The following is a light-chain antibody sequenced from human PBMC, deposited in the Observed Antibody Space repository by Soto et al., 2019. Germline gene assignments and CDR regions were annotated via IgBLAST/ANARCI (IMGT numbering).Light chain of an antibody. Sequence: QSVLTQPASVSGSPGQSITISCTGTSSDVGGYNYVSWYQQHPGKAPKLIIYDVSYRLSGVSNRFSGSKSGNTASLTISGLQAEDEADYYCSSFTSSSTVVFGGGTQLTVL. CDR2: DVS. CDR3: SSFTSSSTVV. CDR1: SSDVGGYNY. J-gene: IGLJ3*02. V-gene: IGLV2-14*01.